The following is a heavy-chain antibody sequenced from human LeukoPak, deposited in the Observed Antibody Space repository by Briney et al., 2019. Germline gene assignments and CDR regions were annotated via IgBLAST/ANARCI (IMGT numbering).Heavy chain of an antibody. D-gene: IGHD2-21*02. CDR1: GDSLNVYY. V-gene: IGHV4-59*08. CDR2: ITYTGTT. J-gene: IGHJ6*02. Sequence: SETLSLTCSVPGDSLNVYYWSWVRQTPGKGLGWSGCITYTGTTNYNPSLNSRVNMSVARSKNLVSLTLRSVTAADTADYYYARRTSHCHGLDVWGPGTTVIVSS. CDR3: ARRTSHCHGLDV.